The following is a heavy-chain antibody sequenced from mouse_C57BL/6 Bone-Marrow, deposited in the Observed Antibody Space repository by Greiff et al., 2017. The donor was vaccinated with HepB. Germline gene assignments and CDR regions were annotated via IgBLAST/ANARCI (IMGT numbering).Heavy chain of an antibody. CDR3: AFYYYGSSYHYYAMDY. CDR1: GFNIKNTY. V-gene: IGHV14-3*01. CDR2: IDPANGNT. Sequence: EVKLQESVAELVRPGASVKLSCTASGFNIKNTYMHWVKQRPEQGLEWIGRIDPANGNTKYAPKFQGKATITADTSSNTAYLQLSSLTSEDTAIYYCAFYYYGSSYHYYAMDYWGQGTSVTVSS. J-gene: IGHJ4*01. D-gene: IGHD1-1*01.